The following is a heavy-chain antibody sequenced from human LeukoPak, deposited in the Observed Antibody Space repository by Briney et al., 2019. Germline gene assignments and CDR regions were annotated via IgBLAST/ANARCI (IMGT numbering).Heavy chain of an antibody. CDR2: MNPNSGNT. V-gene: IGHV1-8*01. D-gene: IGHD2-8*01. CDR3: ARGRVMANFDY. CDR1: GYTFTSYD. J-gene: IGHJ4*02. Sequence: GASVTVSRKAYGYTFTSYDINWVRPAAGQGLEWMGWMNPNSGNTGYAQKFQGRVTMTRNTSISTAYMELSSLRSGDTAVYYCARGRVMANFDYWGQGTLVTVSS.